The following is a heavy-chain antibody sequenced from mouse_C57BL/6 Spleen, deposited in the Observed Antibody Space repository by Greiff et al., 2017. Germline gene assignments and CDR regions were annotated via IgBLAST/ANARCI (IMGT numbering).Heavy chain of an antibody. CDR2: IYPGDGDT. J-gene: IGHJ2*01. V-gene: IGHV1-80*01. D-gene: IGHD2-14*01. Sequence: QVQLQQSGAELVKPGASVKISCKASGYAFSSYWMNWVKQRPGKGLEWIGQIYPGDGDTNYNGKFKGKATLTADKSSSTAYVQLSSLTSEDSAVYVCARGTAGGDFDYWGQGTTLTVSS. CDR1: GYAFSSYW. CDR3: ARGTAGGDFDY.